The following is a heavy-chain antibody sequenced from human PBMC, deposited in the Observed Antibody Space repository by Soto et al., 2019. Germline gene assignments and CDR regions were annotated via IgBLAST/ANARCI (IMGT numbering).Heavy chain of an antibody. Sequence: EVQLVESGGGLVQPGGSLRLSCAASGFTFSSYDMQWVRQATGKGLEWVSASGTAGDTYYPGSVKGRFTISRENAKNSLYLQMNSLRAEDTAVYYCAREDYDSSGSTPYGMDVWGQGTTVTVSS. J-gene: IGHJ6*02. CDR3: AREDYDSSGSTPYGMDV. D-gene: IGHD3-22*01. CDR2: SGTAGDT. V-gene: IGHV3-13*01. CDR1: GFTFSSYD.